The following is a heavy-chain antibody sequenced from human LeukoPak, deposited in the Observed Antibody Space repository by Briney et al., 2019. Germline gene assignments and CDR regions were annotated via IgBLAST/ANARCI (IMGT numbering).Heavy chain of an antibody. CDR1: GGSFSGYY. CDR3: ARTIPYYYGSGSYPVLDY. J-gene: IGHJ4*02. Sequence: SETLSLTCAVYGGSFSGYYWGWIRQPPGKGLEWIGSIYYSGSTYYNPSLKSRVTISVDTSKNQFSLKLSSVTAADTAVYYCARTIPYYYGSGSYPVLDYWGQGTLVTVSS. V-gene: IGHV4-39*01. D-gene: IGHD3-10*01. CDR2: IYYSGST.